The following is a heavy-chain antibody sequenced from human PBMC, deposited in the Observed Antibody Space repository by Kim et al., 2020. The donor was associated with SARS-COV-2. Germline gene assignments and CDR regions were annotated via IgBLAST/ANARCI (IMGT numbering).Heavy chain of an antibody. J-gene: IGHJ5*02. Sequence: ASVKVSCKASGYTFTSYDINWVRQATGQGLEWMGWMNPNSGNTGYAQKFQGRVTMTRNTSISTAYMELSSLRSEDTAVYYCARGFGTYYDYVWGSYLRGHWFDPWGQGTWSPSPQ. CDR1: GYTFTSYD. CDR2: MNPNSGNT. V-gene: IGHV1-8*01. CDR3: ARGFGTYYDYVWGSYLRGHWFDP. D-gene: IGHD3-16*02.